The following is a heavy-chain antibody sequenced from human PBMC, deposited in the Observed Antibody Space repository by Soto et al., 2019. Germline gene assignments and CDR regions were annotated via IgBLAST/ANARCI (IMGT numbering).Heavy chain of an antibody. D-gene: IGHD6-19*01. CDR3: AKAVAVAGKFDY. CDR2: ISGSGGST. CDR1: GFTFSSYA. V-gene: IGHV3-23*01. Sequence: EVQLLESGGGLVQPGGSLRLSCAASGFTFSSYAMSWVRQAPGKGLEWVSAISGSGGSTYYADSVKGRFTISRDNSKNKLYLQMNSLRAEDTAVYYCAKAVAVAGKFDYWGQGTLVTGSS. J-gene: IGHJ4*02.